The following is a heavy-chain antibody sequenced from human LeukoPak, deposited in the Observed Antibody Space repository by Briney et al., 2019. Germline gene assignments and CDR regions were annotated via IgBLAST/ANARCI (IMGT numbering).Heavy chain of an antibody. V-gene: IGHV1-69*01. CDR2: IIPIFGTA. Sequence: ASVKVSCKASGGTFSSYAISWVRQAPGQGLEWMGGIIPIFGTANYAKKVQGRVTSAADECNRTIYMELSSLSSEDTAVYYCARSADNYYYDSSGYYSLDYWGQGTLVTVSS. D-gene: IGHD3-22*01. CDR1: GGTFSSYA. CDR3: ARSADNYYYDSSGYYSLDY. J-gene: IGHJ4*02.